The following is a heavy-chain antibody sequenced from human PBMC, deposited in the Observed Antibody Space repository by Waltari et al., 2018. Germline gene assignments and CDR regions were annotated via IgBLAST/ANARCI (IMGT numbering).Heavy chain of an antibody. CDR2: ISYDGSNK. CDR1: GFTFSSYG. J-gene: IGHJ4*02. D-gene: IGHD5-18*01. V-gene: IGHV3-30*18. CDR3: AKGRGYSYGYSDY. Sequence: QVQLVESGGGVVQPGRSLRLSCAASGFTFSSYGMPWVRQAPGKGLEWVAVISYDGSNKYYADSVKGRFTISRDNSKNTLYLQMNSLRAEDTAVYYCAKGRGYSYGYSDYWGQGTLVTVSS.